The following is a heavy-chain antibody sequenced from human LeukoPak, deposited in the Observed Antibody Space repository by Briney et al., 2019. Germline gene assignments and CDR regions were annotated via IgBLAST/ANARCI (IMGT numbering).Heavy chain of an antibody. CDR3: ARHIVGAYDAFDI. Sequence: GESLKISWKGSGYSFISYWIGWVRQMPGKGLEFMGIIYPGDSETKYSPSFQGQVTISADKSISAAYLQWSSLGASDTAMYYCARHIVGAYDAFDIWGQGTMVTVSS. CDR1: GYSFISYW. V-gene: IGHV5-51*01. D-gene: IGHD1-26*01. CDR2: IYPGDSET. J-gene: IGHJ3*02.